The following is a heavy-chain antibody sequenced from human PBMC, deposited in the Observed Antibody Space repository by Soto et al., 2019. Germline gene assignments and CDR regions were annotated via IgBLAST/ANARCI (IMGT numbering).Heavy chain of an antibody. CDR3: AAGDSSAMARYIDY. CDR1: GFTFTSSA. D-gene: IGHD6-19*01. V-gene: IGHV1-58*01. Sequence: ASVKVSCKASGFTFTSSAVQWVRQARGQRLEWIGWIVVGSGNTNYAQKFQERVTITRDMSTSTAYMELSSLRSEDTAVYYCAAGDSSAMARYIDYWGQGALVTVSS. J-gene: IGHJ4*02. CDR2: IVVGSGNT.